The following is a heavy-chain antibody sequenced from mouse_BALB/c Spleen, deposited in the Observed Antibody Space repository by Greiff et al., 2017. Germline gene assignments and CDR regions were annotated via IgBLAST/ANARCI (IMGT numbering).Heavy chain of an antibody. V-gene: IGHV1-87*01. CDR3: ARDLLYGYRSYWYFDV. CDR2: IYPGDGDT. Sequence: QVQLQQSGAELARPGASVKLSCKASGYTFTSYWMQWVKQRPGQGLEWIGAIYPGDGDTRYTQKFKGKATLTADKSSSTAYMQLSSLASEDSAVYYCARDLLYGYRSYWYFDVWGAGTTVTVSS. J-gene: IGHJ1*01. D-gene: IGHD2-2*01. CDR1: GYTFTSYW.